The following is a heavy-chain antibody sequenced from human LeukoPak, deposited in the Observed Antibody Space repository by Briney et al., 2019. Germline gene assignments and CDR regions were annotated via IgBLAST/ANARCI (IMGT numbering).Heavy chain of an antibody. CDR2: INHSGST. CDR1: GGSFSGYY. J-gene: IGHJ4*02. D-gene: IGHD3-22*01. Sequence: PSETLSLTCAVYGGSFSGYYWSWIRQPPGKGLEWIGEINHSGSTNYNPSLKSRVTISVDTSKNQFSLKLSSVTAADTAVYYCARVGYYYDIVYWGQGTLVTVSS. CDR3: ARVGYYYDIVY. V-gene: IGHV4-34*01.